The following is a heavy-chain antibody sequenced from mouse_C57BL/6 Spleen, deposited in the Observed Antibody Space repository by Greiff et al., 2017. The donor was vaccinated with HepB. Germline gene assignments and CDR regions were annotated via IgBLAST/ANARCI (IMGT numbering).Heavy chain of an antibody. D-gene: IGHD1-1*02. Sequence: EVKLVESGGGLVKPGGSLKLSCAASGFTFSSYAMSWVRQTPEKRLEWVATISDGGSYTYYPDNVKGRFTISRDNAKNNLYLQMSHLKSEDTAMYYCAREIWTEGRYFDYWGQGTTLTVSS. V-gene: IGHV5-4*01. CDR3: AREIWTEGRYFDY. CDR2: ISDGGSYT. J-gene: IGHJ2*01. CDR1: GFTFSSYA.